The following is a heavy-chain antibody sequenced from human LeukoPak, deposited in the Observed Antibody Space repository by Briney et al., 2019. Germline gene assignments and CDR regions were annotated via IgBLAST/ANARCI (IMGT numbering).Heavy chain of an antibody. CDR3: ARDGVVVVPAAPYYYYYYMDV. CDR2: IYYSGST. D-gene: IGHD2-2*01. CDR1: GGSISSYY. J-gene: IGHJ6*03. V-gene: IGHV4-59*12. Sequence: SETLSLTCTVSGGSISSYYWSWIRQPPGKGLEWIGYIYYSGSTNYNPSLKSRVTISVDTSKNQFSLKLSSVTAADTAVYYCARDGVVVVPAAPYYYYYYMDVWGKGTTVTISS.